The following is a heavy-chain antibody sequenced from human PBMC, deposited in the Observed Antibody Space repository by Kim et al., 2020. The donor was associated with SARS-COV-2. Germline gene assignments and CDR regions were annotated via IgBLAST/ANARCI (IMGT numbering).Heavy chain of an antibody. Sequence: SETLSLTCAVYGGSFSGYYWTWIRRPPGKGLEWIGEINHSGSTNYNPSLKSRVTISVDTSKNQFSLKLTSVTAADTAVYYCARDPPRSTYYYYYMDVWG. V-gene: IGHV4-34*01. CDR2: INHSGST. CDR1: GGSFSGYY. J-gene: IGHJ6*03. CDR3: ARDPPRSTYYYYYMDV.